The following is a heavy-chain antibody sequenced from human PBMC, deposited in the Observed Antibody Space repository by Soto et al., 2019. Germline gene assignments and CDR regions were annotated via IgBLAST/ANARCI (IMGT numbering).Heavy chain of an antibody. CDR3: ARDADTIFGVVIDDAFDI. V-gene: IGHV3-30-3*01. Sequence: QVQLVESGGGVVQPGRSLRLSCAASGFTFSSYAMHWVRQAPGKGLEWVAVISYDGSNKYYADSVKGRFTISRDNYKNTLYLQMNSLRAEDTAVYYCARDADTIFGVVIDDAFDIWGQGTMVTVSS. CDR1: GFTFSSYA. CDR2: ISYDGSNK. J-gene: IGHJ3*02. D-gene: IGHD3-3*01.